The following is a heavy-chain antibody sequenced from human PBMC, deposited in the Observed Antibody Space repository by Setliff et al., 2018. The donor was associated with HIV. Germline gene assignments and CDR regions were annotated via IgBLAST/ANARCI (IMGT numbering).Heavy chain of an antibody. Sequence: SETLSLTCTVSGGSIASSTHYWAWIRQPPGKGLEWIGSVYYNGVTDHNPSLKSRVTISVDTSNQQFSLKLSSVTAADTAVYYCARHEGYNDFLTGYFRYKWYDPWGQGTLVTVSA. CDR3: ARHEGYNDFLTGYFRYKWYDP. J-gene: IGHJ5*02. D-gene: IGHD3-9*01. CDR1: GGSIASSTHY. V-gene: IGHV4-39*01. CDR2: VYYNGVT.